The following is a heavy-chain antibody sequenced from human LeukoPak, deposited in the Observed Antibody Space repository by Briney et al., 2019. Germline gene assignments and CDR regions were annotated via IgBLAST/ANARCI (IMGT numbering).Heavy chain of an antibody. Sequence: NPSETLSLTCTGSGGSISSYYWSWIRQAPGKGLEWIGYIYYSGSTNYNPSLKSRVTISVDTSKIQFSLKLNSVAAADTAVYYCARLAGQFDDWGQGTLVTVSS. CDR3: ARLAGQFDD. J-gene: IGHJ4*02. CDR2: IYYSGST. D-gene: IGHD6-19*01. V-gene: IGHV4-59*01. CDR1: GGSISSYY.